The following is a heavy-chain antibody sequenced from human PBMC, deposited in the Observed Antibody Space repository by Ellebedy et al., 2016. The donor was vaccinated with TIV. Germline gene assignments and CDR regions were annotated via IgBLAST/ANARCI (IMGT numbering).Heavy chain of an antibody. J-gene: IGHJ3*02. V-gene: IGHV4-59*12. D-gene: IGHD3-10*01. CDR1: GGPISYYY. CDR2: IYYSGGT. CDR3: ARDSRYSGSGTYYDDTFDI. Sequence: SETLSLTCSVSGGPISYYYWSWIRQPPGKGLEWIGHIYYSGGTNYNSSLESRVTISVDTSKNQFSLKLSSVTAADTAVYYCARDSRYSGSGTYYDDTFDIWGQGTMVTVSS.